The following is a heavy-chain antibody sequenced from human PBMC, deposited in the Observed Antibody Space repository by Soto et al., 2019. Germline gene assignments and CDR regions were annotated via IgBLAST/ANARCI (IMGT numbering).Heavy chain of an antibody. CDR2: INHSGST. Sequence: SETLSLTCAVYGGSFSGYYWSWIRQPPGKGLEWIGEINHSGSTNYNPSLKSRVTISVDTSKNQFSLKLSSVTAADTAVYYCARARPVDSGYRKFDYWGQGTLVPVSS. V-gene: IGHV4-34*01. CDR1: GGSFSGYY. CDR3: ARARPVDSGYRKFDY. J-gene: IGHJ4*02. D-gene: IGHD3-22*01.